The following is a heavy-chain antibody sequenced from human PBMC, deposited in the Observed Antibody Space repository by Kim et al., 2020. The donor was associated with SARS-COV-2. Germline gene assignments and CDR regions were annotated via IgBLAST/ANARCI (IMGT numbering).Heavy chain of an antibody. D-gene: IGHD3-10*01. Sequence: GESLKISCKGSGYSFTSYWIGWVRQMPGKGLEWMGIIYPGDSDTRYSPSSQGQVTISADKSISTAYLQWSSLKASDTAMYYCARSLRRYYGSGMMLGYYYGMDVWGQGTTVTVSS. V-gene: IGHV5-51*01. CDR2: IYPGDSDT. J-gene: IGHJ6*02. CDR1: GYSFTSYW. CDR3: ARSLRRYYGSGMMLGYYYGMDV.